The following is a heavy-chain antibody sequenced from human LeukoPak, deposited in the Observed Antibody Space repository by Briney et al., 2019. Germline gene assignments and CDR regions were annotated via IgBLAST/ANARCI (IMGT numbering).Heavy chain of an antibody. D-gene: IGHD2-15*01. CDR2: IIPIFGTA. CDR3: ASGYCSGGSCYSYYFDY. CDR1: GGTFSSYA. V-gene: IGHV1-69*13. J-gene: IGHJ4*02. Sequence: ASVKVSCEASGGTFSSYAISWVRQAPGQGLEWMGGIIPIFGTANYAQKFQGRVTITADESTSTAYMELSSLRSEDTAVYYCASGYCSGGSCYSYYFDYWGQGTLVTVSS.